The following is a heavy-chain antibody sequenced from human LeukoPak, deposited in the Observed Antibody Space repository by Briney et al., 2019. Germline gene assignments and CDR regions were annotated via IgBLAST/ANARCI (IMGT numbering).Heavy chain of an antibody. Sequence: GESLKISFAASGXTFSSYWMHWVRQAPGKGLVWVSRINSDGSTTNYADSVKGRFTISRDNAKNTLYLQMNSLRAEDTAMYYCARGSAVTGVHWGQGTLVTVSS. CDR2: INSDGSTT. CDR3: ARGSAVTGVH. D-gene: IGHD1-14*01. J-gene: IGHJ4*02. CDR1: GXTFSSYW. V-gene: IGHV3-74*01.